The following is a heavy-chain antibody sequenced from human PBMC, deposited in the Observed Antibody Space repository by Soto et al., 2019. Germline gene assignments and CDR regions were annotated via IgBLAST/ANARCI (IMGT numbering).Heavy chain of an antibody. Sequence: QVQLVESGGGVVQPGRSLRLSCAASGFSFSISPMHWVRQAPGKGPEWVALISYDGTNKFYADSVKGRFTISRDNSKSTRYLQVDSLRPEDAAVYYCARDPKTSGGQHWAVNCFDSWGQGTLVTVSS. CDR1: GFSFSISP. CDR3: ARDPKTSGGQHWAVNCFDS. V-gene: IGHV3-30-3*01. CDR2: ISYDGTNK. J-gene: IGHJ5*01. D-gene: IGHD7-27*01.